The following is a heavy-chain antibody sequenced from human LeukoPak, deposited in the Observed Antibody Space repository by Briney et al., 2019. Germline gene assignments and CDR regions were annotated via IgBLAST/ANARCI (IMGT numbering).Heavy chain of an antibody. J-gene: IGHJ4*02. CDR2: IKSKRDGETT. V-gene: IGHV3-15*01. CDR3: AKDEYYGGNSLDY. CDR1: GFTFYKAW. D-gene: IGHD4-23*01. Sequence: GGSLRLSCVASGFTFYKAWMNWVRQAPGKGLEWVGRIKSKRDGETTEFAAPVKGRFTISRDDSKNTLYLQMNSPVTEDTAVYYCAKDEYYGGNSLDYWGQGTLVTVSS.